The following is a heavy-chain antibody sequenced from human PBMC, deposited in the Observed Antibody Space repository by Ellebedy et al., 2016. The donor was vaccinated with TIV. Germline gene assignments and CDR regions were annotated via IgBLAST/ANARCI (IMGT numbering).Heavy chain of an antibody. CDR3: ARHLLHPNLRLGELSLNWYFDL. J-gene: IGHJ2*01. Sequence: SETLSLTCAVYGGAFSGYYWSWIRQPPGKGLEWIGEINHSGSTNYNPSLKSRFTISVDTSKNQFSLKLSSVTAADTAVYYCARHLLHPNLRLGELSLNWYFDLWGRGTLVTVSS. V-gene: IGHV4-34*01. CDR1: GGAFSGYY. D-gene: IGHD3-16*02. CDR2: INHSGST.